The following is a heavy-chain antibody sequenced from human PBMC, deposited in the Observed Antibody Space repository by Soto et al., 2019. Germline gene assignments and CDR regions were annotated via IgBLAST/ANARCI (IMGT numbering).Heavy chain of an antibody. V-gene: IGHV4-30-4*08. J-gene: IGHJ6*02. D-gene: IGHD2-21*02. Sequence: TLSLTCTVSGGPINSYYFHWTRIPQSPGKGLEWIGYIHHSGAILYNPSFKSRLAISVDTSKNQFSLHLSSVTDTDTAVYFCAREDDGGDSLDVWGQGTTVTVSS. CDR3: AREDDGGDSLDV. CDR1: GGPINSYYFH. CDR2: IHHSGAI.